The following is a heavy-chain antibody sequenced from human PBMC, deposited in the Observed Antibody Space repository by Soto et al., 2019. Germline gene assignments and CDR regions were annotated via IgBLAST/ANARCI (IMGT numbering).Heavy chain of an antibody. CDR1: GGTFSSYT. D-gene: IGHD3-10*01. J-gene: IGHJ6*02. Sequence: QVQLVQSGAEVKKPGFSVKVSCKASGGTFSSYTISWVRQAPGQGLEWMGRIIPILGIANYAQKFQGRVTITADKSTSTAYMELSSLRSEDTAVYYCARRAGDYYDYGMDVWGQGTTVTVSS. CDR3: ARRAGDYYDYGMDV. CDR2: IIPILGIA. V-gene: IGHV1-69*02.